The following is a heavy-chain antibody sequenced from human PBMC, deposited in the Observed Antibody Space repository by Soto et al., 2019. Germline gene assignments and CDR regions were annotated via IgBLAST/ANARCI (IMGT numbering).Heavy chain of an antibody. CDR1: GGSVSSGGYS. CDR2: ISHSGSP. J-gene: IGHJ5*02. D-gene: IGHD2-8*01. Sequence: QVQLQESASRVVRPSQTLSVTCSVSGGSVSSGGYSWSWIRQSPGKGLEWIGFISHSGSPDYNPSLKSRVTISVDKAKNQSSLELSSVTAAYTAVYYCTRGVLAWGPGTLVTVSS. CDR3: TRGVLA. V-gene: IGHV4-30-2*06.